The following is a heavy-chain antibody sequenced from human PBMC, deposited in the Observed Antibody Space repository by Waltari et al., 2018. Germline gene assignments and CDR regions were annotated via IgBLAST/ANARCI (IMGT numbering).Heavy chain of an antibody. CDR3: AREQEYKWEYFQH. J-gene: IGHJ1*01. CDR1: GFTFSSYA. D-gene: IGHD1-20*01. CDR2: ISYDGSNK. V-gene: IGHV3-30-3*01. Sequence: QVQLVESGGGVVQPGRSLRLSCAAPGFTFSSYAMHWVRQAPGKGLEWVAVISYDGSNKYYADSVKGRFTISRDNSKNTLYLQMNSLRAEDTAVYYCAREQEYKWEYFQHWGQGTLVTVSS.